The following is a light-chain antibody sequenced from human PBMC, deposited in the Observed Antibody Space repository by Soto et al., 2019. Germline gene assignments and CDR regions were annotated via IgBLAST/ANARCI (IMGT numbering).Light chain of an antibody. J-gene: IGKJ1*01. V-gene: IGKV3-15*01. CDR3: QQYNKWPPT. CDR1: QTVSGD. CDR2: DAS. Sequence: EVVLTQSPATLSVSPGERVTLSCRASQTVSGDLAWYHHKPGQAPRLLIYDASARALDTPARFAGSGSGTEFTLTISSLQSEDFAVYHCQQYNKWPPTFGQGTKVDVK.